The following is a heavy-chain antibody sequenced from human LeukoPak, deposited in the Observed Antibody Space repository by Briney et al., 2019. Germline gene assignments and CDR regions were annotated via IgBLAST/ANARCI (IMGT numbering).Heavy chain of an antibody. CDR1: GYTFSDYY. CDR2: INPNSGAT. D-gene: IGHD2-21*01. CDR3: ARGRMATYSDFDY. J-gene: IGHJ4*02. V-gene: IGHV1-2*02. Sequence: ASVKVSCKASGYTFSDYYMHWVRQAPGQGLEWMGWINPNSGATISAQKFQGRVTMTRDTSTSTAYMELSRLTSDDTAVYYCARGRMATYSDFDYWGQGTLVTVCS.